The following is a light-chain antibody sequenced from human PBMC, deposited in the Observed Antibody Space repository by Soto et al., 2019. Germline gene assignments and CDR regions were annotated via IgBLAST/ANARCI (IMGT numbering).Light chain of an antibody. J-gene: IGLJ1*01. CDR1: SSDVGGYDY. V-gene: IGLV2-14*01. Sequence: QSSLTHPASVSGSPGQSITISCTGTSSDVGGYDYVSWYQQHPGTAPRLIIFEVTNRPSGVSNRFSGSKSGNTVSLTISGLQAEDEADYYCTSYTSSSTQVFGTGTKVTVL. CDR3: TSYTSSSTQV. CDR2: EVT.